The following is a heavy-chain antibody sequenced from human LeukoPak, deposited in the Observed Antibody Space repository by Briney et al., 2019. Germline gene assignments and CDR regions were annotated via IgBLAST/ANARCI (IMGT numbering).Heavy chain of an antibody. CDR1: GLTVSINY. J-gene: IGHJ4*02. V-gene: IGHV3-66*01. CDR2: LSTTGKT. Sequence: GSLRLSCAASGLTVSINYMQWVRQAPGKGLEWVSGLSTTGKTDYADFAKGRFTISRDNAKNSLYLQMNSLRAEDTAVYYCARDLSRIHLWSNPYFDYWGQGTLVTVSS. CDR3: ARDLSRIHLWSNPYFDY. D-gene: IGHD5-18*01.